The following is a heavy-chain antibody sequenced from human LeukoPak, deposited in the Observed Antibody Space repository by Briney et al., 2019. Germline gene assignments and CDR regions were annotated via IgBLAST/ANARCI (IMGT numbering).Heavy chain of an antibody. CDR1: GFTFSSYA. J-gene: IGHJ4*02. V-gene: IGHV3-7*01. Sequence: PGGSLRLSCAASGFTFSSYAMSWVRQAPGKGLEWVANIKQDGSEKYSVDSVKGRFTISRDNAKNSLYLQMNSLRPEDTAVYYCARENSHQLPYTLDYWGQGTLVTVPS. D-gene: IGHD2-2*01. CDR2: IKQDGSEK. CDR3: ARENSHQLPYTLDY.